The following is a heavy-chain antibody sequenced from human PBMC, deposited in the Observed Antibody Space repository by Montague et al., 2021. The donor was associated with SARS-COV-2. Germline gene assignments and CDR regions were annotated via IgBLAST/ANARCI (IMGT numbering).Heavy chain of an antibody. CDR3: ARDGGFYGSEGFSL. V-gene: IGHV4-4*07. J-gene: IGHJ4*02. CDR1: GGSIRSYS. Sequence: SETLSLTCTVSGGSIRSYSWSWIRQPAAKGLDWIGCIFASGGTIXXPSLRSRVSMSVDASKNQFSFILTSVTAADTGVYFCARDGGFYGSEGFSLWGQGTLVTVSS. CDR2: IFASGGT. D-gene: IGHD3-10*01.